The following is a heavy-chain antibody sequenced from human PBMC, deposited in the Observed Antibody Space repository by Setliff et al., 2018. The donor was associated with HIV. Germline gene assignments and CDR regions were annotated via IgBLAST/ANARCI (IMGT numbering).Heavy chain of an antibody. Sequence: LRLSCEASGFSFSTHSMNWVRQVPGKGLEWVSYITSDVRTIYYVDSVKGRFTISRDNSKNRLYLQMNSLRAEDTAVYYCASILETATNWGALWFDPWGQGTLVTVSS. J-gene: IGHJ5*02. CDR2: ITSDVRTI. CDR1: GFSFSTHS. CDR3: ASILETATNWGALWFDP. D-gene: IGHD3-16*01. V-gene: IGHV3-48*01.